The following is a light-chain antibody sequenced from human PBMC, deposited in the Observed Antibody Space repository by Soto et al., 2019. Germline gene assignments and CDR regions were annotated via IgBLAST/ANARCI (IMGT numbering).Light chain of an antibody. Sequence: SVLTQPASVSGSPGQWITISCTGTSSDIGGYNYVSWYQQYPGKAPKLMIYDVTTRPSGVSNRFSGSKSGNTASLTISGLQAEDEADYYCSSYSSSSTAYVFGSGTQLTVL. V-gene: IGLV2-14*01. J-gene: IGLJ7*01. CDR1: SSDIGGYNY. CDR3: SSYSSSSTAYV. CDR2: DVT.